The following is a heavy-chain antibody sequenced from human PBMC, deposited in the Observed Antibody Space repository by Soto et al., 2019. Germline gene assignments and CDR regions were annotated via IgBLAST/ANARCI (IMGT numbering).Heavy chain of an antibody. CDR1: GFTFSSYG. CDR3: AKPTGSWWELLPYYFDY. CDR2: ISYDGSNK. Sequence: PGGSLRLSCAASGFTFSSYGMHWVRQAPGKGLEWVAVISYDGSNKYYADSVKGRFTISRDNSKNTMYLQMNRLRAEDTTVYYCAKPTGSWWELLPYYFDYWGQGTLVTVSS. V-gene: IGHV3-30*18. J-gene: IGHJ4*02. D-gene: IGHD1-26*01.